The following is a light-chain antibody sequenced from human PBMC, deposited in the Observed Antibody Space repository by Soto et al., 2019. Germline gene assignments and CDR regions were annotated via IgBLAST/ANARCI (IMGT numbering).Light chain of an antibody. J-gene: IGLJ1*01. V-gene: IGLV3-21*02. Sequence: SYELTQPPSVSVAPGQTARITCGGHNIGSESVHWYQQQPGQAPVLVVFDDNDRPSGIPERFYGSKSGNTATLTITRVEAGDEADYYCQLWDRNTDRYVFGTGTKATVL. CDR3: QLWDRNTDRYV. CDR2: DDN. CDR1: NIGSES.